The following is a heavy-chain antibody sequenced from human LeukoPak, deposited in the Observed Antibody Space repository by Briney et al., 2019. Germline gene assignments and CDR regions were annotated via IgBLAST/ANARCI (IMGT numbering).Heavy chain of an antibody. CDR2: INPNSGGT. CDR1: GYTFTGYY. V-gene: IGHV1-2*02. Sequence: ASVKVSCKASGYTFTGYYRHWVRQAPGQGLEWMGWINPNSGGTNYAQKFQDRVTMPRETSIRKAYMELRRLRSDDTAVYYCARGVGGYCSGGSCSTGAFDIWGQGPMVPVSS. D-gene: IGHD2-15*01. J-gene: IGHJ3*02. CDR3: ARGVGGYCSGGSCSTGAFDI.